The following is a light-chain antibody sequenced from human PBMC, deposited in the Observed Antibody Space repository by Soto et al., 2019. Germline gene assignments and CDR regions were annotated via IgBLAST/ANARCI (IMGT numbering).Light chain of an antibody. Sequence: EVLMTQSPATLSVSPGERVTLSCRASQSINSNVAWYQQKPGQAPRVLIYGASSRASGIPYRLSGSVSGTDFTLTISRLEHNAFACCYCPPYQNWHPLTFGVGTRVEIK. CDR2: GAS. J-gene: IGKJ4*01. CDR3: PPYQNWHPLT. CDR1: QSINSN. V-gene: IGKV3D-15*01.